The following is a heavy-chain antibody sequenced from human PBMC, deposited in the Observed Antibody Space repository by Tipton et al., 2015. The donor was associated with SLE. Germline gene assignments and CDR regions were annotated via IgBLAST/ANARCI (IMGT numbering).Heavy chain of an antibody. CDR2: INHSGST. V-gene: IGHV4-34*01. Sequence: TLSLTCAGYGGSFSGYYWSWIRQPPGKGLEWIGEINHSGSTNYNPSLKSRVTISVDTSKNQFSLKLSSVTAADTAVYYCARGSSLAAFDIWGQGTMVTVSS. J-gene: IGHJ3*02. CDR3: ARGSSLAAFDI. CDR1: GGSFSGYY.